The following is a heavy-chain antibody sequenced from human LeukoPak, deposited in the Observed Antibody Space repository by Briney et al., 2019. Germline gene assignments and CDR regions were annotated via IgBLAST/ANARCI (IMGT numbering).Heavy chain of an antibody. CDR2: IKQDGSEK. J-gene: IGHJ6*02. D-gene: IGHD3-3*01. V-gene: IGHV3-7*03. CDR1: GFTFSSYW. Sequence: GGSLRLSCAASGFTFSSYWMSWVRQAPGKGLEWVANIKQDGSEKYYVDSVKGRFTISRDNAKNSLYLQMNSLRAEDTAVYYCARGYDFWSGYYIVYYYYGMDVWGQGTTVTVSS. CDR3: ARGYDFWSGYYIVYYYYGMDV.